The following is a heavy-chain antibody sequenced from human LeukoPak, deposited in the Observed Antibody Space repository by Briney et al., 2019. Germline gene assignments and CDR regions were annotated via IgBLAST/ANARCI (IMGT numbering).Heavy chain of an antibody. J-gene: IGHJ4*02. Sequence: GGSLRLSCAASGFTFSTSAMHWVRQAPGKGLEYVAAIATNEDSTYYADSVKGRFTISRDNSKNTLYLHMGSLRTDDMAVYYCARIWQWLALDYWGQGTLVTVSS. V-gene: IGHV3-64*02. CDR1: GFTFSTSA. D-gene: IGHD6-19*01. CDR3: ARIWQWLALDY. CDR2: IATNEDST.